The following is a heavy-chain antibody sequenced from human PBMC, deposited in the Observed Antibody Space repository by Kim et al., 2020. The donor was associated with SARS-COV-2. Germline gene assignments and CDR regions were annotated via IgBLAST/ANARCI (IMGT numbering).Heavy chain of an antibody. V-gene: IGHV3-33*01. Sequence: GGSLRLSCAASGFTFSSYGMHWVRQAPGKGLEWVAVIWYDGSNKYYADSVKGRFTISRDNSKNTLYLQMNSLRAEDTAVYYCARVRAAPWVVYYYGMDVWGQGTTVTVSS. J-gene: IGHJ6*02. CDR1: GFTFSSYG. D-gene: IGHD2-15*01. CDR2: IWYDGSNK. CDR3: ARVRAAPWVVYYYGMDV.